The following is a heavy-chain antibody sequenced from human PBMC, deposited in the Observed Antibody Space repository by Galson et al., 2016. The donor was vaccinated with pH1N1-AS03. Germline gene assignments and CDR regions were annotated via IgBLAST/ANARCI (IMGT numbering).Heavy chain of an antibody. CDR3: ARGRHWMVSYYFDY. J-gene: IGHJ4*02. Sequence: SVKVSCKASGYTFTSYGVSWVRQAPGQGLEWMGWISAYNGDTKYAQRLQGRVTMTTETSTTTAYMELTSLRSDGTAVYYCARGRHWMVSYYFDYWGQGTLVTVSA. V-gene: IGHV1-18*04. D-gene: IGHD6-19*01. CDR1: GYTFTSYG. CDR2: ISAYNGDT.